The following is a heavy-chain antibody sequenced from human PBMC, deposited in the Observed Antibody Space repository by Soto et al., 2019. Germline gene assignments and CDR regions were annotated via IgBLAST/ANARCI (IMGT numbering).Heavy chain of an antibody. V-gene: IGHV1-69*02. CDR3: ARSTPMVGIMVFDY. CDR1: GGTFSSYT. J-gene: IGHJ4*02. CDR2: IIPILGIA. D-gene: IGHD3-10*01. Sequence: QVQLVQSGAEVKKPGSSVKVSCKASGGTFSSYTISWVRQAPGQGLEWMGRIIPILGIANYAQKFQGRVTITADKSTSTAYMELSSLRSEDTAVYYCARSTPMVGIMVFDYWGQGTLVTVSS.